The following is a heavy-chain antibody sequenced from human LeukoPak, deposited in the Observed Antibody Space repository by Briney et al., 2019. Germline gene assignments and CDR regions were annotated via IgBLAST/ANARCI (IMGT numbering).Heavy chain of an antibody. CDR3: VKDGPNWGRDFDI. J-gene: IGHJ4*02. D-gene: IGHD7-27*01. Sequence: PGRSLRLSCAASGFSFSGYGMHWARQAPGKGLEWVAVTWYDESNKYYADSVKGRFTISRDNSKNILYLEINSLRVEDTAVYYCVKDGPNWGRDFDIWGQGTLVTVSS. CDR2: TWYDESNK. V-gene: IGHV3-33*06. CDR1: GFSFSGYG.